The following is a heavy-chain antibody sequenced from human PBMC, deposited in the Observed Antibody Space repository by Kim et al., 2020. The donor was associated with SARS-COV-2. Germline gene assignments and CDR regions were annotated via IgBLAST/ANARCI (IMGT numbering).Heavy chain of an antibody. CDR1: GGSISSYY. Sequence: SETLSLTCTVSGGSISSYYWSWIRQPPGKGLEWIGYIYYSGSTNYNPSLKSRVTISVDTSKNQFSLKLSSVTAADTAVYYCARTDDPFLGQGAFDIWGQGTMVTVSS. CDR2: IYYSGST. CDR3: ARTDDPFLGQGAFDI. V-gene: IGHV4-59*01. D-gene: IGHD2-21*01. J-gene: IGHJ3*02.